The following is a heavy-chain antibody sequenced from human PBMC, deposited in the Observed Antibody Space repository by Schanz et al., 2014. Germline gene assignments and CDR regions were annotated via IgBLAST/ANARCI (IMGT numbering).Heavy chain of an antibody. D-gene: IGHD5-18*01. Sequence: EVQLVESGGGLVEPGGSLRLSCATSGFSLDIFAMSWVRQAPGRGLEWVSIISGSGGNTYYADAVRGRFTISRDNSKTTVYLQMNSLRAEDTAVYYCAKDAENTAMITDYFDYWGQGTLVTVSS. CDR3: AKDAENTAMITDYFDY. CDR1: GFSLDIFA. CDR2: ISGSGGNT. J-gene: IGHJ4*02. V-gene: IGHV3-23*04.